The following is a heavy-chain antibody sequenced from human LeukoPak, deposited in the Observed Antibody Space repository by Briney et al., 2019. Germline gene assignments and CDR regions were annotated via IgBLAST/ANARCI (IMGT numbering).Heavy chain of an antibody. CDR2: IIPIFGTA. CDR1: GGTFSSYA. D-gene: IGHD6-6*01. J-gene: IGHJ6*02. V-gene: IGHV1-69*01. CDR3: ARGRYSSSINSMDV. Sequence: SVKVSCKASGGTFSSYAISWVRQAPGRGLEWMGGIIPIFGTANYAQKFQGRVTITADESTSTAYMELSSLRSEDTAVYYCARGRYSSSINSMDVWGQGTTVTVSS.